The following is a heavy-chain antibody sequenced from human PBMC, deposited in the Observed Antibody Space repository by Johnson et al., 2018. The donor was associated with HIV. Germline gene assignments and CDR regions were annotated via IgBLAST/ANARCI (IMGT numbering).Heavy chain of an antibody. Sequence: QVQLVESGGGLVQPGGSLRLSCAASGFTFSDYYMSWIRQAPGKGLEWVSYISSSGSTIYYADSVKGRFTVSRDNAKNSLYLQLNSLRAEDTAVYYCAKGYYYDSKDAFNTWGQGTMVTVSS. CDR2: ISSSGSTI. D-gene: IGHD3-22*01. CDR3: AKGYYYDSKDAFNT. V-gene: IGHV3-11*04. J-gene: IGHJ3*02. CDR1: GFTFSDYY.